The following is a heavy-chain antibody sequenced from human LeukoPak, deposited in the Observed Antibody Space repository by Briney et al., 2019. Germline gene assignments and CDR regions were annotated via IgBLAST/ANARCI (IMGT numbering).Heavy chain of an antibody. D-gene: IGHD6-13*01. CDR1: GFTFSSYG. CDR2: IWYDGSNK. Sequence: GGSLRLSCAASGFTFSSYGMHWVRQAPGKGLEWVAVIWYDGSNKYYADSVKGRFTISRDNSKNTLYLQMNSLRAEDTAVYYCARELVRIAAAGLGYWGQGTLVTVSS. J-gene: IGHJ4*02. V-gene: IGHV3-33*01. CDR3: ARELVRIAAAGLGY.